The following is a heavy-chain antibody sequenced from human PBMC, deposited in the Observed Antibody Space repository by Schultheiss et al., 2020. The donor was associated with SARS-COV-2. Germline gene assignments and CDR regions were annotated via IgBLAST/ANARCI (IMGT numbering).Heavy chain of an antibody. V-gene: IGHV4-38-2*02. Sequence: SQTLSLTCTVSGGSISSGYYWGWIRQPPGKGLEWIGSIYYSGSTNYNPSLKSRVTISVDTSKNQFSLKLSSVTAADTAVYYCARGDLVGATLGYYFDYWGQGTLVTVSS. D-gene: IGHD1-26*01. CDR2: IYYSGST. CDR3: ARGDLVGATLGYYFDY. J-gene: IGHJ4*02. CDR1: GGSISSGYY.